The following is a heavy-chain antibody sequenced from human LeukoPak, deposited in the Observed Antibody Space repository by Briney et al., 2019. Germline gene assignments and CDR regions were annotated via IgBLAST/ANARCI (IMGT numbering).Heavy chain of an antibody. V-gene: IGHV4-59*01. CDR2: IYYSGST. Sequence: SETLSLTCTVSGGSISSYYWSWIRQPPGKGLEWIGYIYYSGSTNDNPSLKSRVTISVDTSKNQFSLKLSSVTAADTAVYYCARGVGAALDYWGQGTLVTVSS. CDR3: ARGVGAALDY. CDR1: GGSISSYY. D-gene: IGHD6-13*01. J-gene: IGHJ4*02.